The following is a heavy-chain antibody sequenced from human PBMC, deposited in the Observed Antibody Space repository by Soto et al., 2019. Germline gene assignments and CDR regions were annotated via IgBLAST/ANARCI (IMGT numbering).Heavy chain of an antibody. CDR3: ARVPGP. CDR2: IYHSGST. V-gene: IGHV4-30-2*01. J-gene: IGHJ5*02. CDR1: GGSFSPNY. Sequence: PSETLSLTCTVSGGSFSPNYWSWIRQPPGKGLEWIGYIYHSGSTYYNPSLKSRVTISVDRSKNQFSLKLNSVTAADTAVYYCARVPGPWGQGTLVTVSS.